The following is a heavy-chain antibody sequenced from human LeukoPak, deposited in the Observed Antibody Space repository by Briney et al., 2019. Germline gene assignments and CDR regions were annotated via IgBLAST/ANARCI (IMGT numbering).Heavy chain of an antibody. Sequence: GGSLRLSCATSGFTFRSYWMNWIRQAPGQGLEWVANIKEDGSEKNYVDSVKGRFTISRDNAKISLYLQMNSLRVEDTAVYYCARDPSSLRDSYDYWGQGTLVIVSS. CDR2: IKEDGSEK. D-gene: IGHD3/OR15-3a*01. J-gene: IGHJ4*02. V-gene: IGHV3-7*01. CDR3: ARDPSSLRDSYDY. CDR1: GFTFRSYW.